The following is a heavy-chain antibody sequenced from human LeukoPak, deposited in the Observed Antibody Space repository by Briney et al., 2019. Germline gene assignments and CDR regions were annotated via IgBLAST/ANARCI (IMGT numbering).Heavy chain of an antibody. V-gene: IGHV4-59*11. D-gene: IGHD6-13*01. CDR1: GGSISSHY. J-gene: IGHJ5*02. CDR3: ARDRSSSFNWFDP. Sequence: SETLSLTCTVSGGSISSHYWSWIRQPPGKGLGWIGYIYYSGSTNYNPSLKSRVTMSVDTSKNQFSQKLSSVTAADTAVYYCARDRSSSFNWFDPWGQGTLVTVSS. CDR2: IYYSGST.